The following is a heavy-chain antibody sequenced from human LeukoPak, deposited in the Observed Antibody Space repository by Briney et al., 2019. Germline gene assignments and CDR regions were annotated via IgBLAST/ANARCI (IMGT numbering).Heavy chain of an antibody. CDR1: GYTFTSYY. J-gene: IGHJ6*02. V-gene: IGHV1-46*01. CDR2: INPSGGST. D-gene: IGHD3-22*01. CDR3: ARVNYYDSSGYYPYGMDV. Sequence: ASVKVSCKASGYTFTSYYMHWVRQAPGQGLEWVGIINPSGGSTSCAQKFQGRVTMTRDTSTSTVYMELSSLRSEDTAVYYCARVNYYDSSGYYPYGMDVWGQGTTVTVSS.